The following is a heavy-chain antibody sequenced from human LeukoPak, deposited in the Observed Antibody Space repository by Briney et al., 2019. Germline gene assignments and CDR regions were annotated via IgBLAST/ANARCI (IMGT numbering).Heavy chain of an antibody. CDR2: IFTSGRT. Sequence: SETLSLTCTVSGGSISSYYWSWIRLPAGKGLGWMGRIFTSGRTNYNPSLKSRVTMSVHTSKNQFSLKLSSVTAADTAVYYCASDYGDYAAFDIWGQGTMVTVSS. V-gene: IGHV4-4*07. J-gene: IGHJ3*02. CDR3: ASDYGDYAAFDI. CDR1: GGSISSYY. D-gene: IGHD4-17*01.